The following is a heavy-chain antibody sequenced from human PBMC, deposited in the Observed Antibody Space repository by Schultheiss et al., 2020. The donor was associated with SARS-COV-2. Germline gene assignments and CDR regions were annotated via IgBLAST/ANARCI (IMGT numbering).Heavy chain of an antibody. Sequence: SETLSLTCTVSGGSISSGGYYWSWIRQPPGKGLEWIGYIYYSGSTNYNPSLKSRVTISVDTSKNQFSLKLSSVTAADTAVYYCARVNYDYGGNGLDYWGQGTLVTVSS. D-gene: IGHD4-23*01. J-gene: IGHJ4*02. V-gene: IGHV4-61*08. CDR2: IYYSGST. CDR1: GGSISSGGYY. CDR3: ARVNYDYGGNGLDY.